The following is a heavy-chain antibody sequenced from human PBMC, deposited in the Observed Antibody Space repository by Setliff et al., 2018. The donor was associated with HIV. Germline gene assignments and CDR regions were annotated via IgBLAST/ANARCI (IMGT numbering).Heavy chain of an antibody. V-gene: IGHV4-39*01. CDR3: VRHTRDTSLAHYYYYIDV. CDR1: GGSISTNSYY. CDR2: VHNSGGT. Sequence: SETLSLTCTVSGGSISTNSYYWGWIRQSPGKGLEWVGNVHNSGGTNYNPSLKSRVSISVYTSKNQFSLNVNSVTAPDTAVYYCVRHTRDTSLAHYYYYIDVWGKGTTVTVSS. D-gene: IGHD5-18*01. J-gene: IGHJ6*03.